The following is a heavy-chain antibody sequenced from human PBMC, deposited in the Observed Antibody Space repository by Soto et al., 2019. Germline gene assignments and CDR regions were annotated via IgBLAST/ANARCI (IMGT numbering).Heavy chain of an antibody. Sequence: SETLSLTCTVSDGSLSPNYLSWIRQPPGKGLEWIGYIYYSGSTNYNPSLKSRVTISVDTSKNQFSLKLSSVTAADTAVYYCARRYGASFDYWGQGTLVTVS. V-gene: IGHV4-59*01. CDR3: ARRYGASFDY. CDR1: DGSLSPNY. CDR2: IYYSGST. J-gene: IGHJ4*02. D-gene: IGHD4-17*01.